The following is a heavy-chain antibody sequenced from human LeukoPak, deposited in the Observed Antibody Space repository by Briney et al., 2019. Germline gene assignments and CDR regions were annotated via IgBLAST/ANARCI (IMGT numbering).Heavy chain of an antibody. CDR1: GGSISSGDFY. CDR2: IYYSGST. Sequence: SQTLSLTCTVSGGSISSGDFYWSWIRQPPGKGLEWIVYIYYSGSTFHNPSLRSRVTISVDTSKNQFSLKLSSVTAADTAVYYCARDWNYYVSGSDYGMDVWGQGTTVTVSS. J-gene: IGHJ6*02. CDR3: ARDWNYYVSGSDYGMDV. V-gene: IGHV4-30-4*01. D-gene: IGHD3-10*01.